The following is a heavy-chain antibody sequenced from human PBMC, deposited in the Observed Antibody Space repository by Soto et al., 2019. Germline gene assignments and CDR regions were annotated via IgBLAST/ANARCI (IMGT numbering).Heavy chain of an antibody. J-gene: IGHJ5*02. Sequence: PSETLSLTFAVSGGSIGSGGYSWSWIRQPPGKGLEWIGYIYHSGSTYYNPSLKSRVTISVDRSKNQFSLKVSSVTAADTAVYYCARVPSPWGQGTLVTVSS. CDR2: IYHSGST. V-gene: IGHV4-30-2*01. CDR3: ARVPSP. CDR1: GGSIGSGGYS.